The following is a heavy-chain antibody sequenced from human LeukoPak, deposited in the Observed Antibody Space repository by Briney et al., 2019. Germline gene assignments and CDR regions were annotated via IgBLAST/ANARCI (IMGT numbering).Heavy chain of an antibody. J-gene: IGHJ5*02. CDR2: ISSSRSYI. CDR1: GFTFSIYS. CDR3: AGAPGWGKCFDP. Sequence: GGSLRLSCAASGFTFSIYSINWVRQAPGKGLEWVSSISSSRSYISYADSVKGRFTISRDNAKNSLYLQMNSPRAEYTAVYYCAGAPGWGKCFDPWGQGTLVTVSS. D-gene: IGHD1-14*01. V-gene: IGHV3-21*01.